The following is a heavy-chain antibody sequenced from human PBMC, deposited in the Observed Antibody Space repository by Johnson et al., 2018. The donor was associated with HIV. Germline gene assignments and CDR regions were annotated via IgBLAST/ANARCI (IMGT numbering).Heavy chain of an antibody. D-gene: IGHD6-13*01. Sequence: QVQLVESGGGVVQPGRSLRLSCAASGFTFTSYAMHWVRQAPGKGLAWVAVISYDGSNKNYADSVKGRFTISRDNSKNTLYLQMNSLRGEDTAVYYCAKGDSSSWLSAFDIWGQGTMVTVSS. J-gene: IGHJ3*02. CDR2: ISYDGSNK. CDR3: AKGDSSSWLSAFDI. V-gene: IGHV3-30*04. CDR1: GFTFTSYA.